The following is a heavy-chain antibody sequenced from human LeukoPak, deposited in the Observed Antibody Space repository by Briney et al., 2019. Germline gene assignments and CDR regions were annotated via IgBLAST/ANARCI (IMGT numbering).Heavy chain of an antibody. CDR2: ISAYNGNT. D-gene: IGHD3-10*01. CDR3: ARGQYVLLWFGDDMGAFDI. J-gene: IGHJ3*02. Sequence: ASVKVSCKASGYTFTSYGISWVRQAPGQGLEWMGWISAYNGNTNYAQKLQGRVTMTTDTSTSTAYTELRSLRSDDTAVYYCARGQYVLLWFGDDMGAFDIWGQGTMVTVSS. CDR1: GYTFTSYG. V-gene: IGHV1-18*01.